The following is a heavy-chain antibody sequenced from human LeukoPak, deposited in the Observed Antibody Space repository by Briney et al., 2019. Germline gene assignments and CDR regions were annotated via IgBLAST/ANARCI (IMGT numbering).Heavy chain of an antibody. CDR3: ARQVHDNGGSLYHFDN. J-gene: IGHJ4*02. CDR2: IYHTVST. Sequence: SETLSLTCTVSGASISSFCWNWIRQRPRKGLECIGYIYHTVSTNYNPSLKSRVTISVDTSKGQVSLRLSSVTAADTAVYYCARQVHDNGGSLYHFDNWGQGTLVTVSS. CDR1: GASISSFC. V-gene: IGHV4-59*08. D-gene: IGHD4-23*01.